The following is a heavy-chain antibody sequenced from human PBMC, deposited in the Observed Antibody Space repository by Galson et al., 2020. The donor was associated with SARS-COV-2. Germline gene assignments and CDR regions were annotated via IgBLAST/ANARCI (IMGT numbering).Heavy chain of an antibody. CDR1: GFLFSTYW. V-gene: IGHV3-7*01. CDR3: ALEKQDVGGALFWF. D-gene: IGHD1-26*01. CDR2: IKQDGSEK. Sequence: GGSLRLSCAASGFLFSTYWMSWVRQAPGKGLEWVANIKQDGSEKNYVRSVGGRFTISRDDANNTLYLQMDSLRVEDTAVYYCALEKQDVGGALFWFWGQGTLVAVSS. J-gene: IGHJ4*02.